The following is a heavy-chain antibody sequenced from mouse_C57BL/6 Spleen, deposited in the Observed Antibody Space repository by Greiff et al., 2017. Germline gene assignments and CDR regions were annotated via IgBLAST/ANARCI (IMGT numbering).Heavy chain of an antibody. CDR3: ARNDVPTGDYFDY. Sequence: VQLQQSGAELVRPGTSVKVSCKASGYAFTNYLIEWVKQRPGQGLEWIGVIIPGSGGTNYNEKFKGKATLTADKSSSTAYMQRSSLASDDSAVYFGARNDVPTGDYFDYWGQGTTLTVSS. CDR1: GYAFTNYL. CDR2: IIPGSGGT. J-gene: IGHJ2*01. V-gene: IGHV1-54*01.